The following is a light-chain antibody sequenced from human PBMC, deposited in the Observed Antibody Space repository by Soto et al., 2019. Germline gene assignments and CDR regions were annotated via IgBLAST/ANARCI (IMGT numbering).Light chain of an antibody. J-gene: IGKJ2*01. V-gene: IGKV1-12*01. CDR1: QGLSSW. Sequence: DIQMTQSPSSVSASVGARVTITCRASQGLSSWLAWYQQRPGQAPKLLIYAASTLQSGVPSRFSGSGSVTEFTLTISSLQPEDLAPYFCQPANSFPYTVGQGTKLEIK. CDR3: QPANSFPYT. CDR2: AAS.